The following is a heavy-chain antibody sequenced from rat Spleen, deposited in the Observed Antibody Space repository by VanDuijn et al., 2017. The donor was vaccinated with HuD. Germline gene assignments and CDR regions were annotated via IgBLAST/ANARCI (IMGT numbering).Heavy chain of an antibody. J-gene: IGHJ1*01. CDR3: TRPNNPYWYFDF. CDR1: GFSLSSNG. CDR2: IQSGGST. Sequence: QVQLKESGPGLVQPSQTLSLTCTVSGFSLSSNGVSWVRQPPGKGLEWMGRIQSGGSTDYNSALKSRLSISRDTSKSQVFLKMNSLQTEDTAIYFCTRPNNPYWYFDFWGPGTKVTVSS. D-gene: IGHD1-10*01. V-gene: IGHV2-1*01.